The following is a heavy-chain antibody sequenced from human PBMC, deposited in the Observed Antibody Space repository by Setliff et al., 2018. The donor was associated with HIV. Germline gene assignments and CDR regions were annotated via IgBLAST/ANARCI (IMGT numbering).Heavy chain of an antibody. J-gene: IGHJ5*02. CDR3: ARQPGYSSGWYFTASGFDP. Sequence: SETLSLTCTVSGGSISSSNYYWGWIRQPPGKGLEWIGTIYYSGNTYYNPSLKSRVTISADTSKNEFFLKRTSVTAADTAVYYGARQPGYSSGWYFTASGFDPWGQGTLVTVSS. CDR2: IYYSGNT. D-gene: IGHD6-19*01. V-gene: IGHV4-39*01. CDR1: GGSISSSNYY.